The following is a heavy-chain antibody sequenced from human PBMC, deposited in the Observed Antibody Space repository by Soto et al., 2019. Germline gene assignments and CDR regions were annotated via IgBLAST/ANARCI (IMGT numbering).Heavy chain of an antibody. CDR1: GGSINGYY. V-gene: IGHV4-59*01. Sequence: QERLQESGPGLVKPSETLSLTCSVSGGSINGYYWNWIRQPPGKGLEWLGNVFFSGSTHYNPSLDAPLTISVDTSKKQISLKPRSVPAADTAVYYCARQEAVPGTPFDSWGQGALVSVSS. D-gene: IGHD6-19*01. CDR3: ARQEAVPGTPFDS. J-gene: IGHJ4*02. CDR2: VFFSGST.